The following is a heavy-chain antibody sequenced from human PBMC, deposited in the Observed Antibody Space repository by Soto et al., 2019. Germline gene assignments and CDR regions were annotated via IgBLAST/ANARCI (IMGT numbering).Heavy chain of an antibody. CDR3: ARSPGGFTVATYFFDY. J-gene: IGHJ4*02. D-gene: IGHD3-16*01. CDR1: GFSLSSKGMR. V-gene: IGHV2-70*04. Sequence: SGPTLVNPTQTLTLTCTFSGFSLSSKGMRVSWIRQPPGKALEWLARIDWDDDKFYSPSLRTRLAISKGTSKNQVVLTMTNVDPMDTATYYCARSPGGFTVATYFFDYWGQGTLVTVSS. CDR2: IDWDDDK.